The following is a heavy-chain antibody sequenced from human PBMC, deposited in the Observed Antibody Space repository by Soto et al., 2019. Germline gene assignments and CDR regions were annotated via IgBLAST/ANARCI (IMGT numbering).Heavy chain of an antibody. CDR3: TRGGVATRTFDY. Sequence: PGESLKISCNASGYSITIYWIAWVRQMPGQGLEWMGIIFPDDSDTRYSPSFQGQVTISADKSISTAYVQWSSLKASDTAMYYCTRGGVATRTFDYWGQGTLVTVSS. D-gene: IGHD3-3*01. CDR1: GYSITIYW. CDR2: IFPDDSDT. V-gene: IGHV5-51*01. J-gene: IGHJ4*02.